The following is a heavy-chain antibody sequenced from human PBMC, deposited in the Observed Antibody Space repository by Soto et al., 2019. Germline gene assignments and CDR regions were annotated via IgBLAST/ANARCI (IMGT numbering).Heavy chain of an antibody. CDR1: GFTLSNYG. J-gene: IGHJ4*02. Sequence: GGSLRLSCAASGFTLSNYGMHWVRQTPGKGLEWLSYISLSGSTIYYADSVRGRFPISRDNAENSLYLQMNSLRAEDTAMYYCATETPYSSNWATFDFWGQGTLVTVSS. V-gene: IGHV3-48*01. D-gene: IGHD6-13*01. CDR3: ATETPYSSNWATFDF. CDR2: ISLSGSTI.